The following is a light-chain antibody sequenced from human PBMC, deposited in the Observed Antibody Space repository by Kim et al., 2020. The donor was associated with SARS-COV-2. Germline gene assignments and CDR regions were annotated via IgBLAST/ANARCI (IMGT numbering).Light chain of an antibody. CDR2: LNSDGSN. CDR3: QTWGTGIRV. Sequence: ASVKLTCTLSSGHSSYATAGQQKQPEKGPRYLMTLNSDGSNSKGDGIPDRFSGSSSGAERYLTISSLQSEDEADYYCQTWGTGIRVFGGGTQLTVL. J-gene: IGLJ3*02. CDR1: SGHSSYA. V-gene: IGLV4-69*01.